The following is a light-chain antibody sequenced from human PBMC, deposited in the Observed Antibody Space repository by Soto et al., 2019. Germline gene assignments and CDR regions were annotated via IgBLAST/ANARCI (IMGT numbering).Light chain of an antibody. CDR2: DAS. CDR3: HQRNKWRT. J-gene: IGKJ1*01. Sequence: EIVLTQSPGTLSLSPGERATLSCRASQSVSSSYLAWYQQKPGQAPRLLIYDASNRATGIPARFSGSGFGTDFTLTISSLEPEDFAVYYCHQRNKWRTFGQGTKGDIK. CDR1: QSVSSSY. V-gene: IGKV3D-20*02.